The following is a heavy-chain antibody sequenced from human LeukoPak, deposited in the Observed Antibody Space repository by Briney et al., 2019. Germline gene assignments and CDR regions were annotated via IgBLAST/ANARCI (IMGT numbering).Heavy chain of an antibody. J-gene: IGHJ3*02. CDR3: ARGEMITFGGVIVISTFDI. V-gene: IGHV1-2*02. CDR2: INPTSGGT. Sequence: ASVKVSCKASGYTFTSYGISWVRQAPGQGLEWMGYINPTSGGTNYAQEFQGRVTMTRDTSISTAYMELSRLTSDDTAVYYCARGEMITFGGVIVISTFDIWGQGTMVTVS. D-gene: IGHD3-16*02. CDR1: GYTFTSYG.